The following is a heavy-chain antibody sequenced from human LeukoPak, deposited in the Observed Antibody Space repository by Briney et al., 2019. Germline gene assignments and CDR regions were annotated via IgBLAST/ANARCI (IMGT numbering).Heavy chain of an antibody. CDR2: INTSGTT. CDR3: ARLGGYCTDAVCHSTFDI. V-gene: IGHV4-4*07. Sequence: SETLSLTCTVSVGSIRDCYWSWIRQPAGHGLEWIGRINTSGTTNYNLTLKSRVTMSVDTSKNQFSLKLSSVTAADTAVYYCARLGGYCTDAVCHSTFDIWGQGTMVTVSS. CDR1: VGSIRDCY. J-gene: IGHJ3*02. D-gene: IGHD2-8*01.